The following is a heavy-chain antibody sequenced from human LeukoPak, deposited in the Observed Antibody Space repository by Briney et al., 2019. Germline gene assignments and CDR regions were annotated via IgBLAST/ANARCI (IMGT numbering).Heavy chain of an antibody. Sequence: GGSLRLSCAASGFTFSAYGMHWVRQAPGKGLEWVAVISYEGKTKYYADSVKGRFTISKDNSMNTLYLQMNSLRVEDTAVYYCARKQSSGWGPAGFDPWGQGTLVTVSS. CDR2: ISYEGKTK. V-gene: IGHV3-30*03. CDR1: GFTFSAYG. D-gene: IGHD6-19*01. CDR3: ARKQSSGWGPAGFDP. J-gene: IGHJ5*02.